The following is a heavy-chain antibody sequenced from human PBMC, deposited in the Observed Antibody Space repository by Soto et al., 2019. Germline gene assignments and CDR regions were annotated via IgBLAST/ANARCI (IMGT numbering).Heavy chain of an antibody. J-gene: IGHJ4*02. CDR2: IHYSGST. V-gene: IGHV4-59*08. D-gene: IGHD4-4*01. CDR3: ACNSNSDFLDY. CDR1: GGPINGYY. Sequence: SETLSLTCTFSGGPINGYYRSWIRQPPGKRMEWIGYIHYSGSTNYNPSLSGRVTISVDTSKNQVSLELTSVTAADSAMYYCACNSNSDFLDYWDQGSLVTVSS.